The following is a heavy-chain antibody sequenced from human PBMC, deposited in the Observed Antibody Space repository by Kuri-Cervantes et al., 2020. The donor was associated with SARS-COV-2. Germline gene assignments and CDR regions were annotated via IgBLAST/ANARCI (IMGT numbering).Heavy chain of an antibody. CDR2: ISAYNGNT. Sequence: ASVKVSCKASGYTFSTYGISWVRQAPGQGLEWMGWISAYNGNTNYAQNLQGRVTMTTDTSTNTAYMELRSLRSDDTAVYYCARDLGWPVVGWFDPWGQGTLVTVSS. D-gene: IGHD2-15*01. V-gene: IGHV1-18*01. CDR1: GYTFSTYG. J-gene: IGHJ5*02. CDR3: ARDLGWPVVGWFDP.